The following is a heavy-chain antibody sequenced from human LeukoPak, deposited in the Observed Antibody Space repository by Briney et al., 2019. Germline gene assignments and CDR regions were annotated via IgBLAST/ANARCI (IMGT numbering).Heavy chain of an antibody. D-gene: IGHD3-10*01. V-gene: IGHV1-69*05. CDR3: ARGSEHMVRGVYFDY. Sequence: ASVKVSCKASGGTFSSYAISWVRQAPGQGLEWMGRIIPIFGTANYAQKFQGRVTITTDESTSTAYTELSSLRSEDTAVYYCARGSEHMVRGVYFDYWGQGTLVTVSS. CDR1: GGTFSSYA. CDR2: IIPIFGTA. J-gene: IGHJ4*02.